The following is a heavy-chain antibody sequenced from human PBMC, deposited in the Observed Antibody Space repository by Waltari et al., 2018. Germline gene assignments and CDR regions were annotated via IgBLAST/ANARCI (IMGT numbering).Heavy chain of an antibody. CDR1: GFTSSSSA. CDR2: ISASGGST. CDR3: ATSQFNYAFYFDY. Sequence: DVQLLESGGGLVQSGGSLRLSCAASGFTSSSSAMTWVRQAPGKGLEWVSAISASGGSTYYADSVKGRFTISRDNSKNTMYLQMNSLRAEDSAVYYCATSQFNYAFYFDYWGQGTLVTVSS. D-gene: IGHD3-16*01. J-gene: IGHJ4*02. V-gene: IGHV3-23*01.